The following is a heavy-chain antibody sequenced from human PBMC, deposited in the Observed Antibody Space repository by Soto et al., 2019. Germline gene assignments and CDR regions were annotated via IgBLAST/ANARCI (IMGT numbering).Heavy chain of an antibody. J-gene: IGHJ5*01. CDR1: GFIVSSNY. V-gene: IGHV3-66*01. D-gene: IGHD3-22*01. Sequence: EVQLVESGGGLVQPGGSLRLSCAASGFIVSSNYMSWVRQDPGKGLEWVSVIYSGGNTYYADSVKGRFTMSRDNSKNTLYLQMNSLRAEDTAVYYCAREGSSGVTDSWGQGTLVTVSS. CDR2: IYSGGNT. CDR3: AREGSSGVTDS.